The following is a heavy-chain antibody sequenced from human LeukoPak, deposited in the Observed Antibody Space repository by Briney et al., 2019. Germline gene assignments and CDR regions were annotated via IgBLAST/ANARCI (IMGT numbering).Heavy chain of an antibody. CDR2: ITISGTT. V-gene: IGHV3-69-1*02. J-gene: IGHJ4*02. CDR1: GFTFYTKT. D-gene: IGHD3-10*01. Sequence: GGSLRLSCAASGFTFYTKTIYWVRQTPEKGLEWLSAITISGTTYYADSVKGRFTISRDNAKNSLYLQMNSLRDEDTAHYYCARKGVPSGLGYWGQGTLVTVSS. CDR3: ARKGVPSGLGY.